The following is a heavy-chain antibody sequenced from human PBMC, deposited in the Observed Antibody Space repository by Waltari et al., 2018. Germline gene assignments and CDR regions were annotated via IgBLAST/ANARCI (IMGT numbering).Heavy chain of an antibody. Sequence: EVQLAESGGGLVQPGGSLRLSCAVSGFSFRSYCVYWVRQSPGKGLVWVSQINSDGSKIDYADSVKGRFTISRDNTKNTLYLEMNSLRAEDTAVYYCARDPSFGDFEAYFDYWGQGTLVTVSS. J-gene: IGHJ4*02. CDR1: GFSFRSYC. CDR3: ARDPSFGDFEAYFDY. V-gene: IGHV3-74*01. D-gene: IGHD4-17*01. CDR2: INSDGSKI.